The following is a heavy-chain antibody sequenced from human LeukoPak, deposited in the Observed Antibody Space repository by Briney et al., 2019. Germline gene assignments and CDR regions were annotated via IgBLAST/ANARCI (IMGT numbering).Heavy chain of an antibody. D-gene: IGHD6-19*01. CDR3: AREGAVAGRYYLDY. CDR1: GFTFDDYA. V-gene: IGHV3-9*01. J-gene: IGHJ4*02. Sequence: PGGSLRLSCAASGFTFDDYAMHWVRQAPGKGLEWVSGISWNSGSIGYADSVKGRFTISRDNAKNSLYLQMNSLRAEDTAVYYCAREGAVAGRYYLDYWGQGTLVTVSS. CDR2: ISWNSGSI.